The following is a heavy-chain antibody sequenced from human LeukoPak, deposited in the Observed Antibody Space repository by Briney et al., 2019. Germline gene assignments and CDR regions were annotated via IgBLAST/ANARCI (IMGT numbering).Heavy chain of an antibody. Sequence: ASVKVSCKASGYTFTSYDINWVRQATGQGLEWMGWMNPNSGNTGYAQKFQARLTITRNTPITTAYMELSSLRSDDTAVYYCARGGSTSSAFEIWGQGTMVTVSS. V-gene: IGHV1-8*01. CDR1: GYTFTSYD. CDR3: ARGGSTSSAFEI. J-gene: IGHJ3*02. D-gene: IGHD1-26*01. CDR2: MNPNSGNT.